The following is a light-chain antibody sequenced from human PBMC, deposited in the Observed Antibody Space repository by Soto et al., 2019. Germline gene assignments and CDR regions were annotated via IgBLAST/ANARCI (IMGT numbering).Light chain of an antibody. CDR2: DVT. CDR1: SSDVGVSRS. V-gene: IGLV2-11*01. CDR3: GSYECRSF. Sequence: QSALTQPRSVSGSSGQSVTISCNGTSSDVGVSRSVSWYQQHPGKAHKLIISDVTKRPSGVPYRFSGSKSGNTASLTISGLQAADEADDYCGSYECRSFCGTGTKV. J-gene: IGLJ1*01.